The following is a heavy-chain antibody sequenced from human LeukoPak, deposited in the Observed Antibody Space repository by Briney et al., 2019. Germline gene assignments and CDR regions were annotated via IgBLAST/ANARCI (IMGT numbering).Heavy chain of an antibody. V-gene: IGHV4-39*07. J-gene: IGHJ4*02. CDR1: GGSISSSSYY. D-gene: IGHD3-10*01. CDR2: IYYSGST. CDR3: ARDGYYGSGILDY. Sequence: SETLSLTCTVSGGSISSSSYYWGWIRQPPGKGLEWIGYIYYSGSTYYNPSLKSRVTISVDTSKNQFSLKLSSVTAADTAVYYCARDGYYGSGILDYWGQGTLVTVSS.